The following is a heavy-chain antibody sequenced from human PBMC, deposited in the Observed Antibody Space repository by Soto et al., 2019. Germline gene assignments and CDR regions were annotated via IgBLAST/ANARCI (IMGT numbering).Heavy chain of an antibody. Sequence: SETLCLTCAVYGGSFSGYYWSWIRQPPGNGLEWIGEINHSGSTNYNPSLKSRVTISVDTSKNQFSLKLSSVTAADTAVYYCARGRNYDFWSGYYPYYYGTDVWGQGTTVTVSS. CDR2: INHSGST. V-gene: IGHV4-34*01. CDR1: GGSFSGYY. CDR3: ARGRNYDFWSGYYPYYYGTDV. D-gene: IGHD3-3*01. J-gene: IGHJ6*02.